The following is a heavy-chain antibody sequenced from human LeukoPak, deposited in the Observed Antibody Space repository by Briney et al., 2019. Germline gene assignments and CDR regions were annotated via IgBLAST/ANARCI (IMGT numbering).Heavy chain of an antibody. Sequence: SETLSLTCTVSGGSISSSSYYWGWIRQPPGKGLEWIGSIYYSGSTYYNPSLKSRVTISVDTSKNQFSLKLSSVTAADTAVYYCARKIAAAGTGNWSDPWGQGTLVTVSS. CDR1: GGSISSSSYY. D-gene: IGHD6-13*01. CDR2: IYYSGST. J-gene: IGHJ5*02. V-gene: IGHV4-39*01. CDR3: ARKIAAAGTGNWSDP.